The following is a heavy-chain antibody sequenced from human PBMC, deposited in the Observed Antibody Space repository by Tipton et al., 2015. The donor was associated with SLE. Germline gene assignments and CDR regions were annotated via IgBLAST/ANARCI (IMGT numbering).Heavy chain of an antibody. V-gene: IGHV3-64D*06. CDR1: GFTFSSYA. CDR3: VKERSWDYDFWSGKDAFDI. J-gene: IGHJ3*02. CDR2: ISSNGGST. Sequence: SLRLSCSASGFTFSSYAMHWVRQAPGKGLEYVSAISSNGGSTYYADSVKGRFTISRDNSKNTLYLQMSSLRAEDTAVYYCVKERSWDYDFWSGKDAFDIWGQGTMVTVSS. D-gene: IGHD3-3*01.